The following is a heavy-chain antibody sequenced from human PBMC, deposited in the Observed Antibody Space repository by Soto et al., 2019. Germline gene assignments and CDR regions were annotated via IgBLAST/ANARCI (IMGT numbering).Heavy chain of an antibody. D-gene: IGHD6-19*01. CDR1: GYTFTGYA. CDR3: ARAVAVPADFDY. V-gene: IGHV1-3*05. J-gene: IGHJ4*02. CDR2: INAGNGNT. Sequence: QVQLVQSGAEEKKPGASVKVSCKASGYTFTGYAMHWVRQAPGQRLEWMGWINAGNGNTKYSQKFQGRVTITRETSASAAYMELSSLSFEDTAVYYCARAVAVPADFDYWGQGTLVTVSS.